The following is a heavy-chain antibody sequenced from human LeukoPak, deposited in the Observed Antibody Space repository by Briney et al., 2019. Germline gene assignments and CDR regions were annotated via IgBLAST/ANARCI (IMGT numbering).Heavy chain of an antibody. CDR2: ISAYNGNT. CDR1: GYTFTNYG. D-gene: IGHD3-22*01. J-gene: IGHJ3*02. Sequence: ASVKVSCKASGYTFTNYGISWVRQAPGQGLEWMGWISAYNGNTNYAQKLQGRVTMTTDTSTSTAYMELRSLRSDDTAVYYCARAPTVVTMIVVATPYAFDIWGQGTMVTVSS. CDR3: ARAPTVVTMIVVATPYAFDI. V-gene: IGHV1-18*01.